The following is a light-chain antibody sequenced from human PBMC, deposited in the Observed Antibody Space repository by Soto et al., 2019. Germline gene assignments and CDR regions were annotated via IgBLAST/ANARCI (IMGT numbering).Light chain of an antibody. J-gene: IGLJ1*01. CDR3: QSYDSSSYV. CDR2: EDN. Sequence: NFMLTQPHSVSESPGKTVTISCTRSSGSIASNYVQWYQQRPGSAPTTLIYEDNERPSGVPDRFSGSIDRSSNSASLTISGLKTDDEAYYYCQSYDSSSYVFGSGTKLTVL. V-gene: IGLV6-57*03. CDR1: SGSIASNY.